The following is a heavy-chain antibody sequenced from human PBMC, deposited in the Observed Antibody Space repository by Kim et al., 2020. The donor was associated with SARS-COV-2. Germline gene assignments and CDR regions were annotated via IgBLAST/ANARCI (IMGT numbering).Heavy chain of an antibody. J-gene: IGHJ4*02. CDR3: ARDGSGYITHDFDY. V-gene: IGHV3-74*01. CDR1: GFTFGSYW. Sequence: GGSLRLSCATSGFTFGSYWMHWVRQVPGKGLVWVSLISHDGIIINYAGSVKGRFTISRDNAKNTLYLQMTSLRDEDTAVYYCARDGSGYITHDFDYWGQGALVSVSS. D-gene: IGHD1-1*01. CDR2: ISHDGIII.